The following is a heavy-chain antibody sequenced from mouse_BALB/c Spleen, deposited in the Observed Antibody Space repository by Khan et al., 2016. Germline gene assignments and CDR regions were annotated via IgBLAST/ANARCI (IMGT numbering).Heavy chain of an antibody. J-gene: IGHJ3*01. Sequence: QVQLKQSGTELMKPGASVKISCKATGYTFSSYWIAWVKQRPGHGLEWIGEILPGSGTTNYNVKFKGNATFTADTSSNTAYMQLSSLTSADSAVYYWAPGTRRGWFAYWGQGTLVTVSA. CDR1: GYTFSSYW. CDR2: ILPGSGTT. CDR3: APGTRRGWFAY. V-gene: IGHV1-9*01. D-gene: IGHD4-1*01.